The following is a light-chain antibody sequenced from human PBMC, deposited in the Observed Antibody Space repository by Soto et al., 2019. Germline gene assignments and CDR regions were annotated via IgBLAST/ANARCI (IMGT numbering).Light chain of an antibody. CDR1: QSVSSSY. CDR3: QQYGSSPRWT. Sequence: EIVLTQSPGTLSLSPGERATLSCRASQSVSSSYLAWYQQKPGQAPRLLIYGASSSATGIPDRFSGSGSGADFTLTISRLEPEDFAVYSCQQYGSSPRWTFGQGTKVEIK. CDR2: GAS. J-gene: IGKJ1*01. V-gene: IGKV3-20*01.